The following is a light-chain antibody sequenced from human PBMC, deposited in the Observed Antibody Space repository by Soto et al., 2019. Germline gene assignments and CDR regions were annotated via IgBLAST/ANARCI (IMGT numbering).Light chain of an antibody. J-gene: IGLJ1*01. Sequence: QSALTQPPSASGSPGQAVTISCTGTSSDVGGYNYVSWYQQHPVKAPKLVSYEVSKRPSGVPDRFSGSKSGNPASLTVSGLQDEDEADYSCSSYAGSHSPLVLGTGTKLTVL. CDR1: SSDVGGYNY. CDR3: SSYAGSHSPLV. V-gene: IGLV2-8*01. CDR2: EVS.